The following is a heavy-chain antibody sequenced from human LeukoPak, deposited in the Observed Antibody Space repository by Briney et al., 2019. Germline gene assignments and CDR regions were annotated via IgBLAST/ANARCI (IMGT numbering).Heavy chain of an antibody. CDR2: IRFDGSYE. CDR1: GFTFSSYG. CDR3: ARDDYDSSTPYYFDY. D-gene: IGHD3-22*01. Sequence: GGSLRLSCAASGFTFSSYGMHWVRQAPGKGLEWVTFIRFDGSYEDYADSVKGRFTISRDNAKNSLYLQMNSLRAEDTAVYYCARDDYDSSTPYYFDYWGQGTLVTVSS. V-gene: IGHV3-30*02. J-gene: IGHJ4*02.